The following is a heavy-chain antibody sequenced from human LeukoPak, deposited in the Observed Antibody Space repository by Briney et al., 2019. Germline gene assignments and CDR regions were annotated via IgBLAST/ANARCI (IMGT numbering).Heavy chain of an antibody. D-gene: IGHD2-2*01. V-gene: IGHV3-23*01. CDR3: AKDNEVVPAAIDY. Sequence: GPLRLSCAASGFTFSSYAMSWVRQAPGKGLEWVSAISGSGGSTYYADSVKGRFTISRDNSKNTLYLQMNSLRAEDTAVYYCAKDNEVVPAAIDYWGQGTLVTVSS. CDR2: ISGSGGST. J-gene: IGHJ4*02. CDR1: GFTFSSYA.